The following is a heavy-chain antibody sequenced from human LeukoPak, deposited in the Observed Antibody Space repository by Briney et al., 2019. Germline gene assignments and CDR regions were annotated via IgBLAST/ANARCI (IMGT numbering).Heavy chain of an antibody. Sequence: GESLKISCKTSGYTFTNYRIGWVRQMPGKGLEWMGSIYPADSDTRYSPSFQGQVTISADKSISTAYVQWSSLKASDIAMYYCARRHGGYVDYWGQGTLVTVSS. D-gene: IGHD2-15*01. V-gene: IGHV5-51*01. J-gene: IGHJ4*02. CDR1: GYTFTNYR. CDR2: IYPADSDT. CDR3: ARRHGGYVDY.